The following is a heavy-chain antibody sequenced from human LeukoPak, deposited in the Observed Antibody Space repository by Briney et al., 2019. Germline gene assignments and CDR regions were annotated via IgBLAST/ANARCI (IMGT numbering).Heavy chain of an antibody. Sequence: GGSLRLSCAASGFPFSRYEMNWVRQAPGKGLDWVSYISTSGSTIYYADSVKGRFTISRDNAKNSLYLQMNSLRAEDTAVYYCATSRGSWPDYFDYWGQGTLVTVSS. J-gene: IGHJ4*02. V-gene: IGHV3-48*03. CDR3: ATSRGSWPDYFDY. D-gene: IGHD6-13*01. CDR2: ISTSGSTI. CDR1: GFPFSRYE.